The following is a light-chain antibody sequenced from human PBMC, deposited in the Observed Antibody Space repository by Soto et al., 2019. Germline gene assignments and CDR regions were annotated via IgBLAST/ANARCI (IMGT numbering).Light chain of an antibody. CDR3: SSYTSSSTYV. CDR2: DVS. CDR1: SSDVGGSNY. V-gene: IGLV2-14*03. Sequence: QSALTQPASVSGSPGQSITISCTGTSSDVGGSNYVSWYQQHPGKAPKLIIFDVSHRASGFSNRFSGSKSGNTASLTISGLQAEDEADYYCSSYTSSSTYVFGTGTKLTVL. J-gene: IGLJ1*01.